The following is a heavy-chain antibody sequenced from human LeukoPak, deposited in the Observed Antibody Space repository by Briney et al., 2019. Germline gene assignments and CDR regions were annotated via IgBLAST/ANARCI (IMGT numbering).Heavy chain of an antibody. CDR1: GGSFSGYY. CDR3: ASIRIAAARKAFDI. V-gene: IGHV4-34*01. D-gene: IGHD6-13*01. Sequence: SETLSLTCAVYGGSFSGYYWSRIRQPPGKGLEWIGEINHSGSTNYNPSLKSRVTISVDTSKNQFSLKLSSVTAADTAVYYCASIRIAAARKAFDIWGQGTMVTVSS. J-gene: IGHJ3*02. CDR2: INHSGST.